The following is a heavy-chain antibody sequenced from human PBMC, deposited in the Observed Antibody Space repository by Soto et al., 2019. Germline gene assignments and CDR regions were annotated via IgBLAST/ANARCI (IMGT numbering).Heavy chain of an antibody. V-gene: IGHV1-69*05. CDR1: GGTFSSYA. D-gene: IGHD1-26*01. CDR2: IIPIFGTA. CDR3: ARPKVGATWHDAFDI. Sequence: QVQLVQSGAEVKKPGSSVKVSCKASGGTFSSYAISWVRQAPGQGLEWMGGIIPIFGTANYAQKFEGTVTTTTAESTSTGDLGRSSLRSEDTAVYYCARPKVGATWHDAFDIWGQGTMVTVSS. J-gene: IGHJ3*02.